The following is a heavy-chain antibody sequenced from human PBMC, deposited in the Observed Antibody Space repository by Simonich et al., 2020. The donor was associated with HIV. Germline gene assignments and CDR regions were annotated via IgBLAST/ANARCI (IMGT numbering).Heavy chain of an antibody. D-gene: IGHD3-22*01. V-gene: IGHV1-3*01. J-gene: IGHJ4*02. CDR2: INVGNGNT. Sequence: QVQLVQSGAEVKKPGASVKVSCKASGYTFINYAMHWVRQAPGQRLEWMGWINVGNGNTKYSQKVQGRVTFTRDTSASTAYMELSSLTSEDTAVYYCARDGNYDTSSYYNFDYWGQGTLVTVSS. CDR3: ARDGNYDTSSYYNFDY. CDR1: GYTFINYA.